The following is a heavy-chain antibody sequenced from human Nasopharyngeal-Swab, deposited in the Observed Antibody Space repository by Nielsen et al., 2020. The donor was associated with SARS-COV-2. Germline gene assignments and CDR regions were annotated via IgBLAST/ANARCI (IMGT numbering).Heavy chain of an antibody. CDR1: GFTFSSYA. Sequence: GESLKISCAASGFTFSSYAMHWVRQAPGKGLEWVAVISYDGSNKYYADSVKGRFTISRDNSKNTLYLQMNSLRAEDTAVYYCARAITAGASKGAFDIWGQGTMVTVSS. J-gene: IGHJ3*02. D-gene: IGHD1-14*01. CDR2: ISYDGSNK. V-gene: IGHV3-30*04. CDR3: ARAITAGASKGAFDI.